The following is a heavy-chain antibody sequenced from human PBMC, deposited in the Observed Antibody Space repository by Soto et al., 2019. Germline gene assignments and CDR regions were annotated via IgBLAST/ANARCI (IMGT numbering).Heavy chain of an antibody. CDR2: IRSKPNTDAT. Sequence: EVQLVESGGGLVQPGGSLKLSCAASGFTFSDSAMHWVRQASGKGLEWVGRIRSKPNTDATAYAASVKGRFTISRDDSKNTAYLQMNSLKTEDTAVYYCTRHVDCSGGSCHSGYYYYMDVWGKGTTVTVSS. V-gene: IGHV3-73*01. CDR3: TRHVDCSGGSCHSGYYYYMDV. CDR1: GFTFSDSA. J-gene: IGHJ6*03. D-gene: IGHD2-15*01.